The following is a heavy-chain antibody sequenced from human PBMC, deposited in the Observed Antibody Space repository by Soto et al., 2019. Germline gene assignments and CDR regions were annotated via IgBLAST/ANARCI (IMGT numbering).Heavy chain of an antibody. Sequence: QVQLQESGPGLVKPSGTLSLTCAVSSGSISSSNWWSWVRQPPGKGLEWIGEIYHSGSTNYNPSLKSRVTISVDKSKNQFSLKLSSVTAADTAVYYCAREKYGDYGGWYFDYWGQGTLVTVSS. J-gene: IGHJ4*02. CDR2: IYHSGST. V-gene: IGHV4-4*02. CDR3: AREKYGDYGGWYFDY. D-gene: IGHD4-17*01. CDR1: SGSISSSNW.